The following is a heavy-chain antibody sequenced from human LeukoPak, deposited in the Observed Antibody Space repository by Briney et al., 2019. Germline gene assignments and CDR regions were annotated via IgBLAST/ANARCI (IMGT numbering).Heavy chain of an antibody. Sequence: ASVKVSCKVSGYTLTELSMHWVRRAPGKGLEWMGGFDPEDGETIYAQKFQGRVTMTEDTSTDTAYMELGSLRSEDTAVYYCATDLWGERNCSSTSCLPWGQGTLVTVSS. D-gene: IGHD2-2*01. CDR1: GYTLTELS. V-gene: IGHV1-24*01. CDR2: FDPEDGET. J-gene: IGHJ5*02. CDR3: ATDLWGERNCSSTSCLP.